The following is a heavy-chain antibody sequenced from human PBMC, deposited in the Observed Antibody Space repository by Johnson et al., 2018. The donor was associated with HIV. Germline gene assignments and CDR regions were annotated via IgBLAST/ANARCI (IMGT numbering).Heavy chain of an antibody. Sequence: MQLVESGGGLVQPGGSLRLSCAASRFTVSGNYMTWVRQAPGKGLEWVSVIYSGGSTYYADSVKGRFTISRDISKNTLYLQMNSLRAEDTAVYYCARDRFGSGKPNAFDMWGQGTMVTVSS. D-gene: IGHD3-10*01. CDR3: ARDRFGSGKPNAFDM. V-gene: IGHV3-66*02. CDR1: RFTVSGNY. J-gene: IGHJ3*02. CDR2: IYSGGST.